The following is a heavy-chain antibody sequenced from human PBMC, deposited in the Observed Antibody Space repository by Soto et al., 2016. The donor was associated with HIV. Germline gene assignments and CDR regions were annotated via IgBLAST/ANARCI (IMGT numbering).Heavy chain of an antibody. Sequence: EVQLVETGGGLIQPGGSLRLSCAASGFTISFNYMSWVRQAPGKGLEWVSVIYSGGSTYYADSVKGRFTISRDNSKNTLYLQMNSLRAEDTAVYYCAGGPYSSSWYGMDVWGQGTTVTVSS. CDR1: GFTISFNY. V-gene: IGHV3-53*02. CDR3: AGGPYSSSWYGMDV. CDR2: IYSGGST. D-gene: IGHD6-13*01. J-gene: IGHJ6*02.